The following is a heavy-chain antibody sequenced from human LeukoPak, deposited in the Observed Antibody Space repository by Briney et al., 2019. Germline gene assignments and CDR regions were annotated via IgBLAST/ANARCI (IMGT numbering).Heavy chain of an antibody. CDR1: GSSITNYW. CDR3: ATCAGDCYSFYYYGMDV. Sequence: GESLKISCQGSGSSITNYWIAWVRQMPGKGLEWMGLIYLGDSATRHSPSFQGQVTISADKSISTAYLQWSSLKASDTAMYYCATCAGDCYSFYYYGMDVWGQGTTVIVSS. D-gene: IGHD2-21*02. J-gene: IGHJ6*02. V-gene: IGHV5-51*01. CDR2: IYLGDSAT.